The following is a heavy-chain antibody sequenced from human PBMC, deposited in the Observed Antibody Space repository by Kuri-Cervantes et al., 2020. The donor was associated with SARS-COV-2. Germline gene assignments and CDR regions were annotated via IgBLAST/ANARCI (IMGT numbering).Heavy chain of an antibody. CDR1: GYSISSGYY. Sequence: GSLRLSCTVSGYSISSGYYWGWIRQPPGKGLEWIGSIYHSGSTYYNPSLKSRVTISVDTSKNQFSLKLSSVTAADTAVYYCARGDFTAGFYWGQGTQVTVSS. V-gene: IGHV4-38-2*02. D-gene: IGHD2-15*01. CDR3: ARGDFTAGFY. J-gene: IGHJ4*02. CDR2: IYHSGST.